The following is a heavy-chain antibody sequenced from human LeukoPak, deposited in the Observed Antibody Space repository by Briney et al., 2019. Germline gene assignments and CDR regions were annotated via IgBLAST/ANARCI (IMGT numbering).Heavy chain of an antibody. Sequence: SETLSLTCTVSGGSTSSYYWSWIRQPPGKGLEWIGYIYYSGSTNYNPSLKSRVTISVETSKNEFSLKLRSVTAADTAVYYCARVTGYRIEDYFDYWSQGTLVTVSS. CDR1: GGSTSSYY. CDR2: IYYSGST. D-gene: IGHD6-13*01. CDR3: ARVTGYRIEDYFDY. V-gene: IGHV4-59*01. J-gene: IGHJ4*02.